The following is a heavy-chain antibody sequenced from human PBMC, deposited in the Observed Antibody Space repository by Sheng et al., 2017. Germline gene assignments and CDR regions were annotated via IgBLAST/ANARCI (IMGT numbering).Heavy chain of an antibody. CDR1: GGTFSSYA. J-gene: IGHJ3*02. V-gene: IGHV1-69*05. CDR2: IIPIFGTA. D-gene: IGHD2-21*01. CDR3: ASWPYCGGDCLSDAFDI. Sequence: QVQLVQSGAEVKKPGSSVKVSCKASGGTFSSYAISWVRQAPGQGLEWMGGIIPIFGTANYAQKFQGRVTITTDESTSTAYMELSSLRSEDTAVYYCASWPYCGGDCLSDAFDIWGQGTMVTVSS.